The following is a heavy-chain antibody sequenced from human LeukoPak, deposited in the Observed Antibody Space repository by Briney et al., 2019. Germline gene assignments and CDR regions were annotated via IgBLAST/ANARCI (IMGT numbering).Heavy chain of an antibody. CDR1: GGSISSSSYY. CDR2: IYYSEST. V-gene: IGHV4-39*07. CDR3: ARARYYDFWSGYFSPYYFDY. J-gene: IGHJ4*02. D-gene: IGHD3-3*01. Sequence: PSETLSLTCTVSGGSISSSSYYWGWIRQPPGKGLEWIGSIYYSESTYYNPSLKSRVTISVDTSKNQFSLKLSSVTAADTAVYYCARARYYDFWSGYFSPYYFDYWGQGTLVTVSS.